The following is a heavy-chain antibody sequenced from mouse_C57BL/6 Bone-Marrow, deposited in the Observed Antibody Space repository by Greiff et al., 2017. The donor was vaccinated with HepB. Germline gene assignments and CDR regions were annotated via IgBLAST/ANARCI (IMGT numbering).Heavy chain of an antibody. CDR2: IDPSDSYT. J-gene: IGHJ2*01. D-gene: IGHD3-2*02. V-gene: IGHV1-59*01. Sequence: QVQLQQPGAELVRPGTSVKLSCKASGYTFTSYWMHWVKQRPGQGLEWIGVIDPSDSYTNYNQKFKGKATLTVDTSSSTAYMQLSSLTSEDSAVYYCARFLDSAGYWGQGTTLTVSS. CDR1: GYTFTSYW. CDR3: ARFLDSAGY.